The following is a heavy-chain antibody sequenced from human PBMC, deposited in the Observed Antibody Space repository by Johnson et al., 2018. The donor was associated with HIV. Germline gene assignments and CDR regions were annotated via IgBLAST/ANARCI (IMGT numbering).Heavy chain of an antibody. CDR3: AKEFSVGVSMTFDI. J-gene: IGHJ3*02. Sequence: QEQLVESGGGVVQPGRSLRLSCAASGFTFSRYGMHWVRQAPGKGLEWVAVIWYAGSNKYYADFVKGRFTISRDNAKNSLYMQMNSLRAEDTALYYCAKEFSVGVSMTFDIWGQGTMVTVSS. CDR1: GFTFSRYG. CDR2: IWYAGSNK. V-gene: IGHV3-33*03. D-gene: IGHD3-10*01.